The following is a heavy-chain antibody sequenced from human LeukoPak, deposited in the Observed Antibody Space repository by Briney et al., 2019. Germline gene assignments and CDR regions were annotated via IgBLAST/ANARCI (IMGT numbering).Heavy chain of an antibody. CDR3: AKAQLWSYSDY. J-gene: IGHJ4*02. D-gene: IGHD5-18*01. Sequence: GGSLRLSCAASGFTFSSYAMSWVRQAPGKGLEWVSAISGGGGSTYFADSVKGRFAISRDNSKNTLHLQMNSLRAEDTAIYYCAKAQLWSYSDYWGQGTLVTVSS. V-gene: IGHV3-23*01. CDR2: ISGGGGST. CDR1: GFTFSSYA.